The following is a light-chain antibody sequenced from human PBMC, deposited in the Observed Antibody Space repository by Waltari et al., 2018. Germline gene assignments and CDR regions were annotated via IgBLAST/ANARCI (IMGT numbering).Light chain of an antibody. CDR3: CSYAGSSNSV. CDR2: DVS. Sequence: QSALTQPPSASGSPGQSVTLPCTGTSGAVGSYNHVSWYQQEPGKGPKLIIYDVSKRPSGVPDRFSGSKSGNTASLTVSGLQAEDEADYYCCSYAGSSNSVFGGGTKLTVL. CDR1: SGAVGSYNH. V-gene: IGLV2-8*01. J-gene: IGLJ3*02.